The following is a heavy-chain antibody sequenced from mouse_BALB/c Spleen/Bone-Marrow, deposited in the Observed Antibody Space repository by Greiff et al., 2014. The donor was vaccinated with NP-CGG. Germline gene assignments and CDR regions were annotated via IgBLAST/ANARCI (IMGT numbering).Heavy chain of an antibody. CDR1: GYAFTNYL. V-gene: IGHV1-54*01. CDR3: ARRDGSYFDY. CDR2: INPGSGGT. J-gene: IGHJ2*01. D-gene: IGHD3-3*01. Sequence: VKLQESGAELVRPGTSVKVSCKASGYAFTNYLIEWVKQRPGQGLEWIGMINPGSGGTSYNEKFKGKATLTADKSSSTAYMQLSSLTSDDSAVYFCARRDGSYFDYWGQGTTLTVSS.